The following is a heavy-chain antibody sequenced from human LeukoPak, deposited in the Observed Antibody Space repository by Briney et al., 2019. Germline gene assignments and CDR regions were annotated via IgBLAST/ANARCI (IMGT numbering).Heavy chain of an antibody. CDR2: AHYTGSA. CDR1: GGSVISDSYY. CDR3: AREWGDYSSSWDPNYYYYMDV. V-gene: IGHV4-39*07. D-gene: IGHD6-13*01. J-gene: IGHJ6*03. Sequence: SETLSLTCTVSGGSVISDSYYWAWIRQPPGKGLEWIGSAHYTGSAYYNPSLNGRVTISVETSRSQFSLKLNSVIAADTAVYYCAREWGDYSSSWDPNYYYYMDVWGKGTTVTVSS.